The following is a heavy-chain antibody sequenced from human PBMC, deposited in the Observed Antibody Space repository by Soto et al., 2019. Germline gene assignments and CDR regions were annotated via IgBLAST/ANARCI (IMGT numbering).Heavy chain of an antibody. V-gene: IGHV4-31*03. CDR1: GGSISSGGYY. D-gene: IGHD5-12*01. CDR3: ARSAPVDIVATTDYFDY. J-gene: IGHJ4*02. CDR2: IYYSGST. Sequence: SETLSLTCTVSGGSISSGGYYWSWIRQHPGKGLEWIGYIYYSGSTYYNPSLKSRVTISVDTSKNQFSLKLSSVTAADTAVYYCARSAPVDIVATTDYFDYWGQGTLVTVSS.